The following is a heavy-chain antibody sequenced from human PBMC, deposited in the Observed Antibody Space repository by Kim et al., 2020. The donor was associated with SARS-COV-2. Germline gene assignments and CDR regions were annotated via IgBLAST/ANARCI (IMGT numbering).Heavy chain of an antibody. J-gene: IGHJ4*02. Sequence: GGSLRLSCAASGFTFSSYGMHWVRQAPGKGLEWVAVIWYDGSNKYYADSVKGRFTISRDNSKNTLYLQMNSLRAEDTAVYYCARDPSEELRSFDFWGQGTLVTVSS. CDR3: ARDPSEELRSFDF. CDR1: GFTFSSYG. V-gene: IGHV3-33*01. CDR2: IWYDGSNK. D-gene: IGHD1-26*01.